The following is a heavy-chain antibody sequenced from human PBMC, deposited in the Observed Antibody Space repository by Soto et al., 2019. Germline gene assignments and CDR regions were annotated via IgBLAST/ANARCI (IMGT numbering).Heavy chain of an antibody. Sequence: SETLSLTCTVSGASITTYYWSWIRQPPGKGLEWIGYISYSGSTDYNPSLKSRVTISFDASKNQISLQVRSATAADAAVYYCARDLKEYCSDGKCNWFDPWGQRTLVTCSS. CDR3: ARDLKEYCSDGKCNWFDP. J-gene: IGHJ5*02. D-gene: IGHD2-15*01. CDR2: ISYSGST. CDR1: GASITTYY. V-gene: IGHV4-59*01.